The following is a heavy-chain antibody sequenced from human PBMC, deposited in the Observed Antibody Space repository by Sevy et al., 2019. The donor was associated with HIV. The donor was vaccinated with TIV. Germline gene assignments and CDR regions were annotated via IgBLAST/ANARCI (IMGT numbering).Heavy chain of an antibody. D-gene: IGHD3-10*01. Sequence: GGSLRLSCAASGFTFSSYSMNWVRQAPGRGLEWVSSISSSSSYIYYADSVKGRFTISRDNAKNSLYLQMNSLRADDTAVYYCARDLSSGLVDYWGQRTLVTVSS. CDR2: ISSSSSYI. CDR1: GFTFSSYS. CDR3: ARDLSSGLVDY. J-gene: IGHJ4*02. V-gene: IGHV3-21*01.